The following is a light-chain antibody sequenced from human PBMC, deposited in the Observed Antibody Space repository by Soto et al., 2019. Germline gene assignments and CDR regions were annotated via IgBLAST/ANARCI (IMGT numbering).Light chain of an antibody. J-gene: IGKJ4*01. CDR2: VAS. V-gene: IGKV1-39*01. CDR3: QQSSSTPQT. CDR1: QSISKY. Sequence: DIQITQSPSSLSAYVGARVTITSRASQSISKYLSWYQQKPGKAPKLLINVASTLQSGVPSRFSGSGSGTDFTLAISSLQPEDFATYYCQQSSSTPQTFGGGTKVDIK.